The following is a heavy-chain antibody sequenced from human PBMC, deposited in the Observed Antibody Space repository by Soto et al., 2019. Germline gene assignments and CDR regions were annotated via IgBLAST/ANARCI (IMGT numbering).Heavy chain of an antibody. Sequence: PSETLSLTCTVSGGSISSNYWSWIRQPPGKGLEWIGYIYYSGRTNYNFSLKSRVTISVDTSKNQFSLKLSSVTAADTAVYYCRLWPLYYYYGMDVWGQGTTVTVSS. CDR3: RLWPLYYYYGMDV. CDR1: GGSISSNY. V-gene: IGHV4-59*12. J-gene: IGHJ6*02. D-gene: IGHD5-18*01. CDR2: IYYSGRT.